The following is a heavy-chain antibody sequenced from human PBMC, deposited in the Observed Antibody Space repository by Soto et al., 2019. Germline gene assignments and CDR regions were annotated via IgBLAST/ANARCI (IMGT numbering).Heavy chain of an antibody. CDR3: ARGAATKIVVVMYDALEI. V-gene: IGHV1-69*13. J-gene: IGHJ3*02. CDR2: IIAIFGTA. CDR1: GYTFTSYA. D-gene: IGHD3-22*01. Sequence: SVKVSCKASGYTFTSYAMRWVRQAPGQGLEWMGGIIAIFGTADYAQTFQGRVTITADESTRTAYMELSSLRSEDTAVYYCARGAATKIVVVMYDALEIWGQGTMVTVSS.